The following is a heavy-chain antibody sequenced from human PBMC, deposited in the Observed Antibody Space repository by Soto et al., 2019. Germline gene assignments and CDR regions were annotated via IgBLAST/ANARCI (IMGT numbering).Heavy chain of an antibody. CDR3: ARSQDRRGNWNHCFAP. CDR1: GGTFSTYT. CDR2: IIPIFATA. D-gene: IGHD3-22*01. Sequence: QVQLVQSGAEVKKPGSSVKVSCKASGGTFSTYTITWVRQAPGQGLEWMGGIIPIFATANYSQQFQGRVTITADESTGTAYMEMSSLRSEDTAVYYCARSQDRRGNWNHCFAPWGQGALVTAAS. V-gene: IGHV1-69*01. J-gene: IGHJ5*02.